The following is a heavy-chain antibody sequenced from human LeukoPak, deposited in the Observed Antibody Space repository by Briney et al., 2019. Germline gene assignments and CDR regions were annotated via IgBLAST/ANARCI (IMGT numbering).Heavy chain of an antibody. J-gene: IGHJ5*02. D-gene: IGHD3-9*01. CDR3: AAHYYDILTGYFNWFDP. Sequence: GAAVKVSCTASRYTFTSYGISSVRQAPGQGREWMGWISAYNGNTNYAQKLQGRVTMTTDTSTSTAYMELRSLRSDDTAVYYCAAHYYDILTGYFNWFDPWGQGTLVTVSS. CDR2: ISAYNGNT. V-gene: IGHV1-18*04. CDR1: RYTFTSYG.